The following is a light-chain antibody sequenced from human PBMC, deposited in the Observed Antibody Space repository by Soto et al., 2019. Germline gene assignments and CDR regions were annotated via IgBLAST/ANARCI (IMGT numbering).Light chain of an antibody. J-gene: IGLJ1*01. V-gene: IGLV2-14*01. CDR1: SSDVGGYNY. CDR2: DVS. Sequence: QSALTQPASVSGSPGQSITISCTGTSSDVGGYNYVSWYQQHPGKAPKLMIYDVSNRPSGVSNRFSGSKSDNTASLTISGLQAEDEADYYCSSYTSSSTSFGTGTKLTVL. CDR3: SSYTSSSTS.